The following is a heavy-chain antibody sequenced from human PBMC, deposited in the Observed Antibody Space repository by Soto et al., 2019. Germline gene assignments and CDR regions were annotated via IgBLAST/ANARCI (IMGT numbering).Heavy chain of an antibody. D-gene: IGHD3-16*02. CDR2: ISGSGGST. CDR3: AKVEYIWGSYRYTTLGVFDI. CDR1: GFTFSSYA. Sequence: PGGSLRLSCAASGFTFSSYAMSWVRQAPGKGLEWVSAISGSGGSTYYADSVKGRFTISRDNSKNTLYLQMNSLRAEDTAVYYCAKVEYIWGSYRYTTLGVFDIWGPGTMVTVSS. J-gene: IGHJ3*02. V-gene: IGHV3-23*01.